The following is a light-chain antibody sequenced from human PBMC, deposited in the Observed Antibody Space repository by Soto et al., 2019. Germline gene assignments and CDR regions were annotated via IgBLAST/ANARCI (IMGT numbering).Light chain of an antibody. CDR3: QQRSSAIT. V-gene: IGKV3-11*01. J-gene: IGKJ5*01. Sequence: NVLTQSPGTLSLSPGERATLSCRSSQSVSSHLAWFQQRPGQAPRLLIYDASNRATGIPARFSGRGSGTDFTLTISSLEPEDFAVYYCQQRSSAITFGQGTRLEIK. CDR2: DAS. CDR1: QSVSSH.